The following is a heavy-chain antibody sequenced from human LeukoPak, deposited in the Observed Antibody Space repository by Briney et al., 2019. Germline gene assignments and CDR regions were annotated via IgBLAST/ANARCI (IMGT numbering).Heavy chain of an antibody. V-gene: IGHV3-7*01. CDR2: IKQDGSEK. CDR3: ARDGGEQRTKYYYYGMDV. CDR1: GFTFSSYW. D-gene: IGHD6-25*01. Sequence: PGGSLRLSCAASGFTFSSYWMSWVRQAPGKGLEWVANIKQDGSEKYYVDSVKGRFTISRDNAKNSLYLQMNSLRAEDTAVYYCARDGGEQRTKYYYYGMDVWGQGTTVTVSS. J-gene: IGHJ6*02.